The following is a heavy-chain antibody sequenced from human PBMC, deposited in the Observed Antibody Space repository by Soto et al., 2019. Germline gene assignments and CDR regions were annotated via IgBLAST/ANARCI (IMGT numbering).Heavy chain of an antibody. CDR2: ITHSGST. D-gene: IGHD3-10*01. Sequence: QVRLQQWGAGLLKPSETLSLTCALYGGSFSDYYWGWIRQPPGKGLECIGEITHSGSTNYNPSLKSRDTLAVDTSKNQFSLNLTSVTAADTSVYYCARGLRASFGVRLSYYYYGMDVWGQGTTVTVSS. J-gene: IGHJ6*02. CDR1: GGSFSDYY. CDR3: ARGLRASFGVRLSYYYYGMDV. V-gene: IGHV4-34*01.